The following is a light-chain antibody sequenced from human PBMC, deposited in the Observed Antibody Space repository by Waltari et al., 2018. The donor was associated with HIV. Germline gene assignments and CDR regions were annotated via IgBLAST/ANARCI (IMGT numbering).Light chain of an antibody. CDR1: QSLSSNY. J-gene: IGKJ1*01. CDR3: QQYGSSWT. CDR2: GAS. V-gene: IGKV3-20*01. Sequence: EIVLTQSPDTLSLSPGARATLSCRASQSLSSNYVSWYQQKRGQAPRLLIYGASSRATGIPDRFSGSGSGTDFTLTISRLEPEDFAVYYCQQYGSSWTFGQGTKVEIK.